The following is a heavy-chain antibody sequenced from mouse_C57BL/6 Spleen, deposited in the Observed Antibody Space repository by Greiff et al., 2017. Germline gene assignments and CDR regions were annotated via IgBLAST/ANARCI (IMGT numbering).Heavy chain of an antibody. CDR2: ISSGSSTI. Sequence: DVKLVESGGGLVKPGGSLKLSCAASGFTFSDYGMHWVRQAPEKGLEWVAYISSGSSTIYYADTVKGRFTIARDNAKNTLFLQRTSLRSEDSAMYYCARRRDDGYYFDYWGQGTTLTVSS. CDR3: ARRRDDGYYFDY. J-gene: IGHJ2*01. D-gene: IGHD2-3*01. CDR1: GFTFSDYG. V-gene: IGHV5-17*01.